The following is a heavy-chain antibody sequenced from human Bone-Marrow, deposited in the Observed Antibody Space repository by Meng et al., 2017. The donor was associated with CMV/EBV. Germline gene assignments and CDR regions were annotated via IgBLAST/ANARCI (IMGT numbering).Heavy chain of an antibody. CDR1: GGTFSSYA. D-gene: IGHD3-10*01. J-gene: IGHJ6*02. CDR2: IIPIFGTA. V-gene: IGHV1-69*06. Sequence: SVKVSCKASGGTFSSYAISWVRQAPGQGLEWMGGIIPIFGTANYAQKFQGIVTITADKPTSTAYMELSSLKSDDTAVYYCASAMVRTVTTYYYYLYGLDVWGQGTTVTVSS. CDR3: ASAMVRTVTTYYYYLYGLDV.